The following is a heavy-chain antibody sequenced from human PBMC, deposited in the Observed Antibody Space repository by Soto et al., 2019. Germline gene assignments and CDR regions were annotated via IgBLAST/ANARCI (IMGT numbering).Heavy chain of an antibody. J-gene: IGHJ2*01. CDR1: GFPFSSYW. CDR3: ARGGSLNGYFDL. V-gene: IGHV3-74*01. Sequence: EVQLVESGGGLVQPGVSLRLSCAASGFPFSSYWMHWVRQAPGKGLVWVSRINSDGSSTSYADPVKGGFTISRDNAKNTLYLQMISLRAEDTAVYYCARGGSLNGYFDLWGRGTLVTVSS. D-gene: IGHD1-26*01. CDR2: INSDGSST.